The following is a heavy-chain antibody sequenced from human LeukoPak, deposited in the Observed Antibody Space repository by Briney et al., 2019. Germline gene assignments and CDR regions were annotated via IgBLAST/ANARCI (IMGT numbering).Heavy chain of an antibody. CDR2: INPNSGGI. J-gene: IGHJ3*02. V-gene: IGHV1-2*02. D-gene: IGHD3-10*01. CDR1: GYTFTGYY. CDR3: ASTKLLRGAFDI. Sequence: ASVKVSCKASGYTFTGYYMHWVRQAPGQGLEWMGWINPNSGGINYAQKFQGRVTMTRDTSISTAYMELSRLRSDDTAVYYCASTKLLRGAFDIWGQGTMVTVSS.